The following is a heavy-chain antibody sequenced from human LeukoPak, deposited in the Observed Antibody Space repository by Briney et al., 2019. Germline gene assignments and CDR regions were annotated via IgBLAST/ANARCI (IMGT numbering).Heavy chain of an antibody. V-gene: IGHV3-53*01. Sequence: GGSLRLSCAASGFTVSSNYMSWVRQAPGKGLEWVSVIYSGGSTYYADSVKGRFTISRDNSKNTLYLQMNSLRAEDTAVYYCASHMTTKAYFDYWGQRTLVTVSS. CDR3: ASHMTTKAYFDY. D-gene: IGHD4-17*01. J-gene: IGHJ4*02. CDR2: IYSGGST. CDR1: GFTVSSNY.